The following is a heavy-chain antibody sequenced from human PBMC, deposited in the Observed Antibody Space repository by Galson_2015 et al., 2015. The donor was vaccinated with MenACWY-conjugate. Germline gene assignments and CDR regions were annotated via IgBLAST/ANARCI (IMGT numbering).Heavy chain of an antibody. J-gene: IGHJ3*02. CDR1: GYSISSGYH. CDR3: ARKFGDDHFDI. Sequence: ETLSLTCTVSGYSISSGYHWGWIRQPPGKGLEWIGNIYHSGSTSYNASIKSRVTISVDTSKNQFSLKLSSVTAADTAVYYCARKFGDDHFDIWGQGTMVTVSS. D-gene: IGHD2-21*01. CDR2: IYHSGST. V-gene: IGHV4-38-2*02.